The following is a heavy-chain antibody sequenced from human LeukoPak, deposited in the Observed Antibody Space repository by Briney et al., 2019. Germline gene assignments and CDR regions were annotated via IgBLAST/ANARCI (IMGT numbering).Heavy chain of an antibody. J-gene: IGHJ5*02. D-gene: IGHD1-26*01. Sequence: SVKVSCKASGGTFSSYAISWVRQAPGQGLEWMGRIIPILGIANYAQKFQGRVTITADKSTSTVYMELSSLRSEDTAVYYCARERQFRGIVGPKEEFDPWGQGTLVTVSS. V-gene: IGHV1-69*04. CDR3: ARERQFRGIVGPKEEFDP. CDR1: GGTFSSYA. CDR2: IIPILGIA.